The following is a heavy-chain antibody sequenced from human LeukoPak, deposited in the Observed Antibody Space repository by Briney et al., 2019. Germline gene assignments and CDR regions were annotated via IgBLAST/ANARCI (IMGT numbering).Heavy chain of an antibody. D-gene: IGHD3-22*01. V-gene: IGHV4-34*01. Sequence: PSETLSLTCAVYRGSFSGYYWSWIRQPPGQGLEWIGEINHGGRTNCNPSLKSRVSISVDPSKKQFSLKLSSVTAADTATYYCARSHYYDSSGSHNNWFDPWGQGTLVTVSS. CDR2: INHGGRT. J-gene: IGHJ5*02. CDR3: ARSHYYDSSGSHNNWFDP. CDR1: RGSFSGYY.